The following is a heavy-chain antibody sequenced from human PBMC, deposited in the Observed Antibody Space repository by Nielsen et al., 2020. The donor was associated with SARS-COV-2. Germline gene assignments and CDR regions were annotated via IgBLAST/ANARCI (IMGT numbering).Heavy chain of an antibody. CDR2: INPSGGST. J-gene: IGHJ4*02. Sequence: ASVKVSCKASGFTFTSYYMHWVRQAPGQGLEWMGIINPSGGSTTYAQKFQGRVTMTRDTSTSTVYMEVSNLRSEDTAVYYCARDPNKHYDFWRGMPYFVYWGRGTLVTVSS. D-gene: IGHD3-3*01. CDR1: GFTFTSYY. CDR3: ARDPNKHYDFWRGMPYFVY. V-gene: IGHV1-46*01.